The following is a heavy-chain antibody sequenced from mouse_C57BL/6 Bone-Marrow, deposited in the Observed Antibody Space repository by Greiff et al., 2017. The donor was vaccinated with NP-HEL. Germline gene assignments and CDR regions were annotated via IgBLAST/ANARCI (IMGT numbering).Heavy chain of an antibody. V-gene: IGHV1-82*01. CDR2: IYPGDGDT. CDR1: GYAFSSSW. J-gene: IGHJ4*01. D-gene: IGHD1-1*01. Sequence: QVQLQQSGPELVKPGASVKISCKASGYAFSSSWMNWVKQRPGKGLEWIGRIYPGDGDTNYNGKFKGKATLTADKSSSTAYMQLSSLTSEDSAVYFCVFYYGSSYECLDYWGQGTSVTVSS. CDR3: VFYYGSSYECLDY.